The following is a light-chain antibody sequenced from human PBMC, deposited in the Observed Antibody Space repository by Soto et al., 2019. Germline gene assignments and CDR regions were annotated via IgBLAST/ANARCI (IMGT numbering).Light chain of an antibody. J-gene: IGKJ5*01. CDR3: HQSSNWPPDT. CDR2: GAY. Sequence: EIVLTQSPDTLSLSPGEGASLSCRGSQSVHTFLAWYQQKPGQAPRPLIYGAYTRATGVPARFSGSGSGTDFTLTISSLEPEDFAVYYCHQSSNWPPDTCGQGTRLEIK. CDR1: QSVHTF. V-gene: IGKV3-11*01.